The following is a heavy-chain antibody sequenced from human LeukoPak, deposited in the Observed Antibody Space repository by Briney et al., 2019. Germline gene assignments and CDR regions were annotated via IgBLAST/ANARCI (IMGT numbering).Heavy chain of an antibody. V-gene: IGHV1-69*04. CDR3: ARDVATRIDY. Sequence: ASVKVSCKASGGTFSSYAFSWVRQAPGQGLEWMGRIIPILGIANYAQKFQGRVTITADKPTSTAYMELSSLRSEDTAVYYCARDVATRIDYWGQGTLVTVSS. CDR1: GGTFSSYA. CDR2: IIPILGIA. J-gene: IGHJ4*02. D-gene: IGHD1-26*01.